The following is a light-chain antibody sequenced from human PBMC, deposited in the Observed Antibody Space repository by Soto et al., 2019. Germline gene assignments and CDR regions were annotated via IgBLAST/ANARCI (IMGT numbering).Light chain of an antibody. CDR3: SSYTTSTTYV. CDR2: EVS. V-gene: IGLV2-14*01. J-gene: IGLJ1*01. Sequence: QSALTQAAAVSGCPGQSITISCTGTSSDVGTYNYVSWYQQLPGKAPKLMIYEVSNRPSGVSNRFSGSKSGNTASLTISGLQAEDEADYYCSSYTTSTTYVFGGGTKVTVL. CDR1: SSDVGTYNY.